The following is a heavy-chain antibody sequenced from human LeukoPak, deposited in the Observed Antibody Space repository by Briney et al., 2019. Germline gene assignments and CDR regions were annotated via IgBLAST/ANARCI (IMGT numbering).Heavy chain of an antibody. Sequence: GSLRLSCAASGFTFSSYSMNWVRQAPGKGLEWVSSISSSSSYIYYADSVKGRFTISRDNAKNSLYLQMNSLRAEDTAVYYCARERHYYDSSGYYYPDFDYWGQGTLVTVSS. CDR2: ISSSSSYI. CDR3: ARERHYYDSSGYYYPDFDY. D-gene: IGHD3-22*01. V-gene: IGHV3-21*01. CDR1: GFTFSSYS. J-gene: IGHJ4*02.